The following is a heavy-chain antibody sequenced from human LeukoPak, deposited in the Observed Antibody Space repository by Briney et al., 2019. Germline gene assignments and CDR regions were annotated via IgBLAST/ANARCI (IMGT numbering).Heavy chain of an antibody. CDR3: ARSRAGSGSSLGD. D-gene: IGHD3-10*01. CDR2: IYPGDSDT. Sequence: ETLSLTCTVSGDSISNYYWSWIRQPAGKGLEWMGIIYPGDSDTRYSPSFQGQVTISADKSISTAYLQWSSLKASDTAMYYCARSRAGSGSSLGDWGQGTLVTVSS. J-gene: IGHJ1*01. CDR1: GDSISNYY. V-gene: IGHV5-51*01.